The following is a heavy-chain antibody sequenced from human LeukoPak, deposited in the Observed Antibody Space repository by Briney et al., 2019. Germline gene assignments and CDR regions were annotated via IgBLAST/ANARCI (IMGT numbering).Heavy chain of an antibody. Sequence: GGSLRLSCAASGFTFSSYAMHWVRQAPGKGLEWVAVISHDGSNKYYADSVKGRFTISRDNSKNTLYLQMNSLRAEDTAVYYCARDGPMVRGVIIGYYYGMDVWGQGTTVTVSS. D-gene: IGHD3-10*01. V-gene: IGHV3-30-3*01. CDR2: ISHDGSNK. CDR1: GFTFSSYA. J-gene: IGHJ6*02. CDR3: ARDGPMVRGVIIGYYYGMDV.